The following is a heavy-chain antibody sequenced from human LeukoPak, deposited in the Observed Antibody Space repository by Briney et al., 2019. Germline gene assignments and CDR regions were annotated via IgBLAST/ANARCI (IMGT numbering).Heavy chain of an antibody. CDR1: GFPFSSYA. J-gene: IGHJ6*03. CDR3: ARSPPQPAANGNYYYYDMDV. D-gene: IGHD2-2*01. V-gene: IGHV3-64*01. CDR2: ISSNGGST. Sequence: GSLRLSCAASGFPFSSYAMHWVRQAPGKGLEYVSAISSNGGSTYYANSVKGRFTTSRDNSKNTLYLQMGSLRAEDMAVYYCARSPPQPAANGNYYYYDMDVWGKGTTVTVSS.